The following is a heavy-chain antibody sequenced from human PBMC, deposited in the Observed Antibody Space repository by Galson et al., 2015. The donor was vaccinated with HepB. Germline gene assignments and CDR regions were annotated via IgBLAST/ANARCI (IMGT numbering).Heavy chain of an antibody. J-gene: IGHJ4*02. D-gene: IGHD3-10*01. CDR1: GFTFSSYA. CDR3: VKDLLWFGELKGGFDY. CDR2: ISSNGGST. V-gene: IGHV3-64D*06. Sequence: SLRLSCAASGFTFSSYAMHWVRQAPGKGLEYVSAISSNGGSTYYADSVKGRFTISRDNSKNTLYLQMSSLRAEDTAVYYCVKDLLWFGELKGGFDYWGQGTLVTVSS.